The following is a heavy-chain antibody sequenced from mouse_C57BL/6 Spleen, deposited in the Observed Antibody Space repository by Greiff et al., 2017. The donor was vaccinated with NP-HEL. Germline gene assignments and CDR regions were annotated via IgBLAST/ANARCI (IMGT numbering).Heavy chain of an antibody. CDR2: IDPSDSET. V-gene: IGHV1-52*01. Sequence: QVQLQQPGAELVRPGSSVKLSCKASGYTFTSYWMHWVKQRPIQGLEWIGNIDPSDSETHYNQKFKDKATLTVDKSSSTAYMQLSSLTSEDSAVYYCARGDYYYGSTYYAMDDWGQGTSVTVSS. CDR3: ARGDYYYGSTYYAMDD. CDR1: GYTFTSYW. J-gene: IGHJ4*01. D-gene: IGHD1-1*01.